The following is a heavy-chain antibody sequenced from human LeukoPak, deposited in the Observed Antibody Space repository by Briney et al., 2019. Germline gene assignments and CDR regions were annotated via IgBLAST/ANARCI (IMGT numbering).Heavy chain of an antibody. CDR2: ISGDGGST. CDR1: GFTFDDYA. V-gene: IGHV3-43*02. J-gene: IGHJ5*02. D-gene: IGHD4-17*01. CDR3: AKDTVTTPRFNWFDP. Sequence: GGSLRLSCTASGFTFDDYAMHWVRQAPGKGLEWVSLISGDGGSTYYADSVKGRFTISRDNSKNSLYLQMNSLRTEDTALYYCAKDTVTTPRFNWFDPWGQGTLVTVSS.